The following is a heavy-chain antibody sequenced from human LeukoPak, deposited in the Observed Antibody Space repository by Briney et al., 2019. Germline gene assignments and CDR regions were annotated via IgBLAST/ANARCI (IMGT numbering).Heavy chain of an antibody. CDR1: GGSISSYY. V-gene: IGHV4-39*01. CDR3: ARHYTVTPDY. Sequence: SETLSLTCTVSGGSISSYYWGWIRQPPGKGLEWIGSIHYGGSTYSNPSLKSRVTISVDTSKNQFSLKLSSVTAADTAVYYCARHYTVTPDYWGQGTLVTVSS. D-gene: IGHD4-17*01. CDR2: IHYGGST. J-gene: IGHJ4*02.